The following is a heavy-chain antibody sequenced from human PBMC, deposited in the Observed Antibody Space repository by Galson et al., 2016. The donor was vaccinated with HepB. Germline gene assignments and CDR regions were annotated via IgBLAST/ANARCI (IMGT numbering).Heavy chain of an antibody. CDR3: ARQYSSSSFYYGMDV. CDR2: TYYRSKWYN. D-gene: IGHD6-6*01. J-gene: IGHJ6*02. Sequence: CAISGDSVSSNSATWNWIGQSPSRGLEWLGRTYYRSKWYNDYAVSVKSRVTINPDTSTNQFSPHPNSVTPEDTAVYYCARQYSSSSFYYGMDVWGQGTTVTVS. V-gene: IGHV6-1*01. CDR1: GDSVSSNSAT.